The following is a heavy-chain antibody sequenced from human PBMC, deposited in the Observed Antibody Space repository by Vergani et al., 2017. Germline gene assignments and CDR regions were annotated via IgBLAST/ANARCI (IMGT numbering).Heavy chain of an antibody. V-gene: IGHV3-74*02. J-gene: IGHJ6*02. CDR2: ISPDGRTT. CDR1: GFSFRTFS. CDR3: ANSVIAGNVGVAYFGMDV. D-gene: IGHD2/OR15-2a*01. Sequence: EVQLLESGGNLVQPGGSLRLSCAASGFSFRTFSMFWVRQPPGKGLAWVSKISPDGRTTEYADSVRGRFTISRDKSQNTVNLQMNSLRTEDTAVYFCANSVIAGNVGVAYFGMDVWGRGTTVTVSS.